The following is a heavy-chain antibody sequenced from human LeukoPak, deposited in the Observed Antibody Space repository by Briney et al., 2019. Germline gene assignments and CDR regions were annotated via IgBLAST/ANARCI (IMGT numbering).Heavy chain of an antibody. D-gene: IGHD3-16*01. Sequence: GGSLRLSCAASGFVLSSYAMSWVRQTPARGLEWVSSLRGNGETFYADSVKGRFTLSRDDSRNTVYLQLNNLRVEGTAIYYCAKANWVSDADAVWWGQGTLVTVSS. CDR2: LRGNGET. J-gene: IGHJ4*02. CDR3: AKANWVSDADAVW. CDR1: GFVLSSYA. V-gene: IGHV3-23*01.